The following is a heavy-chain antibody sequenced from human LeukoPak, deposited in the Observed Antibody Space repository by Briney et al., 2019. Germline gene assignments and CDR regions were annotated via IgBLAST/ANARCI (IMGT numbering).Heavy chain of an antibody. J-gene: IGHJ5*02. CDR1: GFTFSSYA. Sequence: GGSLRLSCAASGFTFSSYAMSWVRQAPGKGLEWVSAISGSGGSTYYADSVKGRFTISRDNAKNTLYLQMSSLRAEDTAVYYCSGSASHNWFDPWGQGTLVTVSS. V-gene: IGHV3-23*01. D-gene: IGHD3-10*01. CDR2: ISGSGGST. CDR3: SGSASHNWFDP.